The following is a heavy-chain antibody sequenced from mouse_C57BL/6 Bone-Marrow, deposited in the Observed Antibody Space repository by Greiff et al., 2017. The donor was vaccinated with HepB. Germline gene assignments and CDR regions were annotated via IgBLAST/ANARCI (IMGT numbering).Heavy chain of an antibody. CDR2: ISYDGSN. Sequence: DVKLQESGPGLVIPSQSLSLTCSVTGYSITSGYYWNWIRQFPGNKLEWMGYISYDGSNNYNPSLKNRISITRDTSKNQFFLKLNSVTTEDTATYYCAREDYSNYVDYWGQGTTLTVSS. V-gene: IGHV3-6*01. D-gene: IGHD2-5*01. CDR1: GYSITSGYY. CDR3: AREDYSNYVDY. J-gene: IGHJ2*01.